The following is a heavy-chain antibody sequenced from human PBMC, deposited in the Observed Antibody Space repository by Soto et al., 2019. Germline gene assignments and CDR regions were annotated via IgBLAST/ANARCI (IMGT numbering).Heavy chain of an antibody. CDR1: GYTFTSYA. CDR3: ARVATGGWWLFDY. J-gene: IGHJ4*02. V-gene: IGHV1-3*05. D-gene: IGHD6-19*01. Sequence: QVKLVQSGAEEKKPGASVKVSCKASGYTFTSYAMHWVRQAPGQRLEWMGWINAGNGNTKYSQKFQGRVTITRDTTAGTAYMEPTSLRSEDTAVYYCARVATGGWWLFDYWGQGTLVTVSS. CDR2: INAGNGNT.